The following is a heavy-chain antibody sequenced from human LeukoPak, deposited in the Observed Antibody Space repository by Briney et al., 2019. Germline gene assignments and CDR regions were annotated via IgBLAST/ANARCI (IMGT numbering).Heavy chain of an antibody. CDR1: GFTVSSNY. Sequence: GGSLRLSCAASGFTVSSNYMSWVRQAPGKGLEWVSVIYSGGSTYYADSVKGRFTISRDNSKNTLHLQMNSLRAEDTAVYYCARARDSSGYYGSPGYWGQGTLVTVSS. J-gene: IGHJ4*02. CDR2: IYSGGST. CDR3: ARARDSSGYYGSPGY. V-gene: IGHV3-53*05. D-gene: IGHD3-22*01.